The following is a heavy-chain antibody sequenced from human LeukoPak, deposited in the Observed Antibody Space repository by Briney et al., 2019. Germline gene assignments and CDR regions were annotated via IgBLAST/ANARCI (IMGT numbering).Heavy chain of an antibody. CDR2: ISRSSSYI. D-gene: IGHD5-24*01. Sequence: GGSLRLSCAASGFTFNSYWLHWVRQAPGKGLVWVSSISRSSSYIYYADSVKGRFTISRDNAKNSLYLQMNSLRAEDTAVYYCAKDPEMATIDGWFDPWGQGTLVTVSS. CDR3: AKDPEMATIDGWFDP. CDR1: GFTFNSYW. V-gene: IGHV3-21*01. J-gene: IGHJ5*02.